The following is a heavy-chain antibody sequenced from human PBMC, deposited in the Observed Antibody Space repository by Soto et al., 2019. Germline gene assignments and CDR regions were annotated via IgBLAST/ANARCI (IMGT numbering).Heavy chain of an antibody. J-gene: IGHJ4*02. Sequence: QVQLVQSGAEVKKPGASVKVSCKASGYTFTSYGISWVRQAPGQGLEWMGWISAYNGNTNYAQKLQGRVTMTTDTSTSTADRELRSLRSDDTAVYYCARDGSSWWSPIFFDYWGQGTLVTVSS. D-gene: IGHD6-13*01. CDR2: ISAYNGNT. CDR1: GYTFTSYG. CDR3: ARDGSSWWSPIFFDY. V-gene: IGHV1-18*01.